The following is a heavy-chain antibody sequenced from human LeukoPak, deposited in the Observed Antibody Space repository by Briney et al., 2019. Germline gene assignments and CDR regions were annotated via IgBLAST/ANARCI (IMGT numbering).Heavy chain of an antibody. V-gene: IGHV3-23*01. Sequence: GGSLRLSCAASGFTFSSYAMSWVRRAPGKGLEWVSAISGSGGSTYYADSVKGRFTISRDNSKNTLYLQMNSLRAEDTAVYYCAKADSRIAARLLDYWGQGTLVTVSS. CDR2: ISGSGGST. CDR1: GFTFSSYA. D-gene: IGHD6-6*01. J-gene: IGHJ4*02. CDR3: AKADSRIAARLLDY.